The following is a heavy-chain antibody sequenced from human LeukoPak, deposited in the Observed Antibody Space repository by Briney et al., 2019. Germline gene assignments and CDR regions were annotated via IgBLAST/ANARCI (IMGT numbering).Heavy chain of an antibody. D-gene: IGHD5-18*01. CDR2: IYYSGST. CDR3: ARVSTAMVRNYYYSYMDV. Sequence: PSETLSLTCTVSGGSISSYYWSWIRQPPGKGLEWIGYIYYSGSTNYNPSLKSRVTISVDTSKNQFSLKLSSVTAADTAVYYCARVSTAMVRNYYYSYMDVWGKGTTVTISS. CDR1: GGSISSYY. V-gene: IGHV4-59*01. J-gene: IGHJ6*03.